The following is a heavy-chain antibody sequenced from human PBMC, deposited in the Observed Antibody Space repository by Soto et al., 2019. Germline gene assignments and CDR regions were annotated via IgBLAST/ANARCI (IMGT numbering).Heavy chain of an antibody. J-gene: IGHJ4*02. CDR1: GFTFSNHA. Sequence: GGSLRLSCAASGFTFSNHAMTWVRQAPGKGLEWVSVISASGPTTFYADSVQGRFTISRDTSKNTLYLQMSSLRAEDTAVYYCVKKLSDYNPFDFWGQGTLVTVSS. D-gene: IGHD3-10*01. CDR3: VKKLSDYNPFDF. CDR2: ISASGPTT. V-gene: IGHV3-23*01.